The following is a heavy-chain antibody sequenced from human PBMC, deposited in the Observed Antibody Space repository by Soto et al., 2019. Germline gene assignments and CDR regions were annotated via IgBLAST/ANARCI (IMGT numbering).Heavy chain of an antibody. J-gene: IGHJ3*02. CDR2: ISAYNGNT. Sequence: ASVKVSCKASGYTFTTYGITWVRQAPGQGLEWMGWISAYNGNTNYAQKLQGRVTMTTDTSTSTAYMELRSLRSDDTAVYYCARNQRSGWYFDAFDIWGQGTMVTVS. V-gene: IGHV1-18*01. D-gene: IGHD6-19*01. CDR1: GYTFTTYG. CDR3: ARNQRSGWYFDAFDI.